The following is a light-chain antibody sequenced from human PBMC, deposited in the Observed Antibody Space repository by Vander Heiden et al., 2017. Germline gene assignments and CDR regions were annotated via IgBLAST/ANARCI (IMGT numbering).Light chain of an antibody. CDR1: QSVSSSY. Sequence: LVLTQSPRTLSLSPGEKATLSCRTSQSVSSSYLAWYQQKPGQAPRLLIYGASSRATGIPDRFSGSGVGTDITLTISRLEHEDFAVYYCQQYGNSPPTFGPGTKVDSK. V-gene: IGKV3-20*01. J-gene: IGKJ3*01. CDR2: GAS. CDR3: QQYGNSPPT.